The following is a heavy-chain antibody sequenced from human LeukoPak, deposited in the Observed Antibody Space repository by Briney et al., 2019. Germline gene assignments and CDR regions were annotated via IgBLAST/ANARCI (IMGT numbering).Heavy chain of an antibody. CDR2: ISYDGSNK. CDR3: ARGGYSGYVY. V-gene: IGHV3-30*04. Sequence: PGGSLRLSCAASGFTFSSYAMHWVRQAPGKGLEWVAVISYDGSNKYYADSVKGRFTISRDNSKNTLYLQMNSLRAEDTAVYYCARGGYSGYVYWGQGTLVTVSS. CDR1: GFTFSSYA. J-gene: IGHJ4*02. D-gene: IGHD5-12*01.